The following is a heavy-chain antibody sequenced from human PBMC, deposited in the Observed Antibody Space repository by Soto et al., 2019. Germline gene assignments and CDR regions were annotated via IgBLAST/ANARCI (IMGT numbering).Heavy chain of an antibody. V-gene: IGHV3-23*01. Sequence: EVQLLESGGGLVQPGGSLRLSYTASGFTFSDHAMTWVRQAPGKGLEWLSGISGGGSGAYYADSVKGRFTVSRANSNNTLFLQMDSLRVEDTAVYYCAIDLWWYTHWGQGTLVTLSS. CDR1: GFTFSDHA. D-gene: IGHD2-15*01. CDR2: ISGGGSGA. J-gene: IGHJ4*02. CDR3: AIDLWWYTH.